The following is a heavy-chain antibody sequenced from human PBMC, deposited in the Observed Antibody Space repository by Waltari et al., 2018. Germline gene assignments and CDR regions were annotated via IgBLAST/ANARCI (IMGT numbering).Heavy chain of an antibody. V-gene: IGHV4-31*03. J-gene: IGHJ6*02. CDR3: ARPGWYYYYGMDV. D-gene: IGHD2-15*01. Sequence: QVQLQESGPGLVKPSQTLSLTCTVSGGSISSGGYYWSWIRQHPGKGLEWIGYIYYSGGTYYNPALRSRVTISVDTSKSQFSLKLSSVTAADTAVYYCARPGWYYYYGMDVWGQGTTVTVSS. CDR2: IYYSGGT. CDR1: GGSISSGGYY.